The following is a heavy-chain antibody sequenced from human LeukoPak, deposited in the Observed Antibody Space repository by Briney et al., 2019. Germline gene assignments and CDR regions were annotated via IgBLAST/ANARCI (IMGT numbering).Heavy chain of an antibody. D-gene: IGHD6-13*01. Sequence: GGSLRLSCAASGFTFDDYTMHWVRQAPGKGLEWVSLISWDGGSTYYADSVKGRFTIPRDNSKNSLYLQMNSLRTEDTALYYCAKDTAAAGLLDHWGQGTLVTVSS. V-gene: IGHV3-43*01. CDR3: AKDTAAAGLLDH. CDR1: GFTFDDYT. J-gene: IGHJ4*02. CDR2: ISWDGGST.